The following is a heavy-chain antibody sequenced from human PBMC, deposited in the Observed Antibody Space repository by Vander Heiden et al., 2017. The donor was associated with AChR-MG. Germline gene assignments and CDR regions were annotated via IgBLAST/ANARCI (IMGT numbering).Heavy chain of an antibody. Sequence: QVQLVQSVAEVKKPGSSVKVSCKASGGTFSSSSISWVRQAPGQGLEWMGGIIPIFGTANYAQKFQGRVRITADESTSTAYMELSSLRSEDTAVYYCARAREGDIWGSYRSPPDYWGQGTLVTVSS. CDR3: ARAREGDIWGSYRSPPDY. D-gene: IGHD3-16*02. J-gene: IGHJ4*02. V-gene: IGHV1-69*01. CDR1: GGTFSSSS. CDR2: IIPIFGTA.